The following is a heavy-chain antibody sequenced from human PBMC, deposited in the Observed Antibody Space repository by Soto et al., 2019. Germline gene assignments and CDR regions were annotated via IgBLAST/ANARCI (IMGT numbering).Heavy chain of an antibody. D-gene: IGHD2-15*01. CDR1: GFTFSSYS. V-gene: IGHV3-21*01. J-gene: IGHJ4*02. CDR3: ARDIVVVVAARFFDY. Sequence: GGSLRLSCAASGFTFSSYSMNWVRQAPGKGLEWVSSISSSSYIYYADSVKGRFTISRDNAKNSLYLQMNSLRAEDTAVYYCARDIVVVVAARFFDYWGQGTLVTVSS. CDR2: ISSSSYI.